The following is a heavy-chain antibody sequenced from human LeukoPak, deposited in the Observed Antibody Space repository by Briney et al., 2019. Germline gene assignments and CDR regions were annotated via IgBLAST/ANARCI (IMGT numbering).Heavy chain of an antibody. CDR2: INAGNGNT. J-gene: IGHJ4*02. CDR1: GYTFTSYA. CDR3: AREPVAGTVRGGY. Sequence: GASVKVSCKASGYTFTSYAMHWVRQAPGQRLEWMGWINAGNGNTKYSQKFQGRVTITRDTSASTAYMELSSLRSEDTAVYYCAREPVAGTVRGGYWGQGTLVTVSS. V-gene: IGHV1-3*01. D-gene: IGHD6-19*01.